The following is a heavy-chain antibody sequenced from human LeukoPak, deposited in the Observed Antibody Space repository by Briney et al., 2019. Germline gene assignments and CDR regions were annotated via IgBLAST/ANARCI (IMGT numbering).Heavy chain of an antibody. D-gene: IGHD5-24*01. CDR2: IIPIFGTA. J-gene: IGHJ4*02. Sequence: GSSVKVSCKASGGTFSSYAISWVRQAPGQGLEWMGGIIPIFGTANYAQEFQGRVTITADESTSTAYMELSSLRSEDTAVYYCAREGPETYYFDFWGQGTLVTVSS. CDR3: AREGPETYYFDF. CDR1: GGTFSSYA. V-gene: IGHV1-69*01.